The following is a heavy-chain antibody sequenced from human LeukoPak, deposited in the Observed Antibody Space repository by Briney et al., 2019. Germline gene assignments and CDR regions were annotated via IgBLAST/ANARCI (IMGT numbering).Heavy chain of an antibody. CDR2: IKQDGSEK. V-gene: IGHV3-7*03. CDR1: GFTFSTYW. Sequence: GGSLRLSCAASGFTFSTYWMSWVRQAPGKGLEWVANIKQDGSEKYYVDSVKGRFTISRDNAKNSLYLQMNSLSVDDTALYYCVKDNGIPYYYAMDVWGQGTTVTASS. D-gene: IGHD1-14*01. CDR3: VKDNGIPYYYAMDV. J-gene: IGHJ6*02.